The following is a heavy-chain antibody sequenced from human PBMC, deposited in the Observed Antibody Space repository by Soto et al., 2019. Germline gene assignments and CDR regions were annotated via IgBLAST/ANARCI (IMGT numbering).Heavy chain of an antibody. CDR2: IYSTGNT. D-gene: IGHD6-13*01. CDR3: RRSSRYSTDV. CDR1: GEYSRSSCY. V-gene: IGHV4-39*01. J-gene: IGHJ6*02. Sequence: SETLSLTCTVSGEYSRSSCYWGWIRQHPGKGLEWIGSIYSTGNTYYNPSLNSQVTISVDTSKNQFSLNVISVTAADTAVYYCRRSSRYSTDVWGQGTTVTVSS.